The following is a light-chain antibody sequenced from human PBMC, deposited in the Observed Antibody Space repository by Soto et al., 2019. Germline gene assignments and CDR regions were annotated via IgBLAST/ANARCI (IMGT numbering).Light chain of an antibody. CDR2: EVT. CDR1: NSDVGSYNL. CDR3: FSYAGDSVYV. Sequence: QSVLTQPASVSGSPRQSITISCTGTNSDVGSYNLVSWFRQHPGKAPKLVIYEVTKRPSGVSDRFSGSKSGNTASLTISGLQAEYEADYYCFSYAGDSVYVFGTGTKVTV. J-gene: IGLJ1*01. V-gene: IGLV2-23*02.